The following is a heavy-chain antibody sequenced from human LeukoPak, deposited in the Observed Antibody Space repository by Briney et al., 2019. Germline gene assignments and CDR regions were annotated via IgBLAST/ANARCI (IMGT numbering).Heavy chain of an antibody. CDR2: IYTSGST. CDR3: ARRRFYGDKSSWYFDL. D-gene: IGHD4-17*01. V-gene: IGHV4-4*07. CDR1: GGSISSYY. Sequence: SETLSLTCTVSGGSISSYYWSWIRQPAGKGLEWIGRIYTSGSTNYNPSLKSRVTMSLDTSKNQFSLKLTSVTAADTAVYFCARRRFYGDKSSWYFDLWGRGTLVAVSS. J-gene: IGHJ2*01.